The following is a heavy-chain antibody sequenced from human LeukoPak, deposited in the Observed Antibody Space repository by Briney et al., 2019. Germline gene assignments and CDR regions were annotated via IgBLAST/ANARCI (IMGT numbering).Heavy chain of an antibody. V-gene: IGHV4-34*01. J-gene: IGHJ4*02. CDR1: GGSFSGYY. Sequence: PSETLSLTCAVYGGSFSGYYWSWIRQPPGKGLEWVGEINHSGSTNYNPSLKSRVTISVNTSKNQFSLKLSSVTAADTTLHYCARGRSNRRITMIVVVPWWDYWGQGTLVTVSS. D-gene: IGHD3-22*01. CDR2: INHSGST. CDR3: ARGRSNRRITMIVVVPWWDY.